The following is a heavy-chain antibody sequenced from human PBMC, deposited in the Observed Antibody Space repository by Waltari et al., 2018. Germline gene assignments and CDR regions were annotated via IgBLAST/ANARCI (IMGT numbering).Heavy chain of an antibody. V-gene: IGHV4-59*02. CDR2: IYDSGTT. CDR3: AREGGNSVYADFRYFDY. D-gene: IGHD5-12*01. Sequence: QVQLQESGPGLVRPSDTLSLTCTVYGDSVRSLYWGWFRQPPGKGLEWIGHIYDSGTTNLNPSLKNRVSISADTLKNQFSLTLYSVTAADTAVYYCAREGGNSVYADFRYFDYWGQGILVTASS. CDR1: GDSVRSLY. J-gene: IGHJ4*02.